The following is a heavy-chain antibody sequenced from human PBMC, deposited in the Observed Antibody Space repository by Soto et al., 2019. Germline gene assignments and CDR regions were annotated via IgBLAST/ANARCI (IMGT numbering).Heavy chain of an antibody. Sequence: QLQLQESGPGLVKPSETLSLTCTVSGGSISSSSYYWGWIRQPPGQGLEWIGSIYYSGSTYYNPSLKGRVTISVDTSKNQFSLKLSSVTAADTAVYYCASSGWWYFDYWGQGTLVTVSS. CDR2: IYYSGST. D-gene: IGHD6-19*01. J-gene: IGHJ4*02. CDR1: GGSISSSSYY. V-gene: IGHV4-39*01. CDR3: ASSGWWYFDY.